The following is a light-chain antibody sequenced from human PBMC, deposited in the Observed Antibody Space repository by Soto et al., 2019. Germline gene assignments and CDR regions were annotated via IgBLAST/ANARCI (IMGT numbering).Light chain of an antibody. J-gene: IGKJ1*01. CDR2: GAS. CDR3: QQYNNWPPWT. CDR1: QSVSSN. Sequence: EIVMTQSPATLSVSPGERATLSCRASQSVSSNLAWYQRKPGQAPRLLIYGASTRATGIPARFSGSGSGTEFTLTISSLQSEDFAVYFCQQYNNWPPWTFCQGTKVEIK. V-gene: IGKV3-15*01.